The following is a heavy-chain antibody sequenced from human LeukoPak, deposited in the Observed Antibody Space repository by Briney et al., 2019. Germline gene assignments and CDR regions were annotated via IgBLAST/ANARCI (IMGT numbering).Heavy chain of an antibody. Sequence: GGSLRLSCAASGFTFSSYSMNWVRQAPGKGLEWVAFIRYDGSNKYYADSVKDRFTISRDNSKNTLYLQMNSLRAEDTAVYYCAKVGGYGGNSGGYWGQGTLVTVSS. J-gene: IGHJ4*02. D-gene: IGHD4-23*01. V-gene: IGHV3-30*02. CDR1: GFTFSSYS. CDR2: IRYDGSNK. CDR3: AKVGGYGGNSGGY.